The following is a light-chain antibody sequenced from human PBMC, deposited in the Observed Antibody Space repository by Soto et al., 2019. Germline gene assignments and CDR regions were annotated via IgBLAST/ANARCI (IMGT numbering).Light chain of an antibody. CDR3: QQFNRYPFT. CDR1: QGISSA. J-gene: IGKJ3*01. Sequence: AIPLTQSPSSLSASVGDRVTITCRASQGISSALAWYQQKPGKAPKLLIYDASSLESGVPPRFSGSGSGTDFTLTISSLQPEDFATYYCQQFNRYPFTFGPGTKVDIK. CDR2: DAS. V-gene: IGKV1-13*02.